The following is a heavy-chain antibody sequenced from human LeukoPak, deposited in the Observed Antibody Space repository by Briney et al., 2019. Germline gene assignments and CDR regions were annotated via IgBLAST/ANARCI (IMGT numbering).Heavy chain of an antibody. J-gene: IGHJ4*02. V-gene: IGHV1-2*02. CDR2: INPNSGGT. D-gene: IGHD4-17*01. CDR1: GYTFTGYY. CDR3: ARSYGGYLGTYHGY. Sequence: GASVKVSCRASGYTFTGYYMHWVRQAPGQGLEWMGWINPNSGGTNYAQKFQGRVTMTRDTSISTAYMELSRLRSDDTAVYYCARSYGGYLGTYHGYWGQGTLVTVSS.